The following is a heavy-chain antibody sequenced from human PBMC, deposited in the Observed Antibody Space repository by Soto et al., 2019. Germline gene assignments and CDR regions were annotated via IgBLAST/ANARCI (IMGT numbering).Heavy chain of an antibody. D-gene: IGHD2-21*01. CDR3: ARPAYCGGDCYSGYYMDV. J-gene: IGHJ6*03. Sequence: EASVKVSCKASGYTFTSYAMHWVRQAPGQRLEWMGWINAGNGNTKYSQKFQGRVTITRDTSASTAYMELSSLRSEDTAVYYCARPAYCGGDCYSGYYMDVWGKGTTVTVSS. CDR1: GYTFTSYA. V-gene: IGHV1-3*01. CDR2: INAGNGNT.